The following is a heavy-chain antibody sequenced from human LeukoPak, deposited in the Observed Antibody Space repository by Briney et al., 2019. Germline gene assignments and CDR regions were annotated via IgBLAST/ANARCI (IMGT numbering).Heavy chain of an antibody. CDR1: GFTFSSYA. CDR2: IKSDGSST. J-gene: IGHJ3*02. CDR3: ARDLGGTTALDGFDI. Sequence: GGSLRLSCAASGFTFSSYAMSWVRQAPGKGLVWVSRIKSDGSSTSYADSVKGRFTISRDNAKNTLYLQINSLRAEDTAVYYCARDLGGTTALDGFDIWGQGTMVTVSA. V-gene: IGHV3-74*01. D-gene: IGHD1-26*01.